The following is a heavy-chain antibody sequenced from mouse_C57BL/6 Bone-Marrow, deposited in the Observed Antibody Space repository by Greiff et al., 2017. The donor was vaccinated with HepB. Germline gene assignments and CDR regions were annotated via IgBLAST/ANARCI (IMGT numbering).Heavy chain of an antibody. D-gene: IGHD1-1*01. V-gene: IGHV1-19*01. CDR2: INPYNGGT. CDR3: ARVTTVVMDY. Sequence: VHVKQSGPVLVKPGASVKMSCKASGYTFTDYYMNWVKQSHGKSLEWIGVINPYNGGTSYNQKFKGKATLTVDKSSSTAYMELNSLTSEDSAVYYCARVTTVVMDYWGQGTSVTVSS. J-gene: IGHJ4*01. CDR1: GYTFTDYY.